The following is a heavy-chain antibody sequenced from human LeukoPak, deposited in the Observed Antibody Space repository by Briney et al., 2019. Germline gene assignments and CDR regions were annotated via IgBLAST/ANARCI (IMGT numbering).Heavy chain of an antibody. CDR3: ARGGYYDSSGYTFDY. D-gene: IGHD3-22*01. V-gene: IGHV4-61*02. CDR1: GGSISSSSYY. Sequence: SETLSLTCTVSGGSISSSSYYWSWIRQPAGKGLEWIGRIYTSGSTNYNPSLKSRVTISVDTSKNQFSLKLSSVTAADTAVYYCARGGYYDSSGYTFDYWGQGTLVTVSS. CDR2: IYTSGST. J-gene: IGHJ4*02.